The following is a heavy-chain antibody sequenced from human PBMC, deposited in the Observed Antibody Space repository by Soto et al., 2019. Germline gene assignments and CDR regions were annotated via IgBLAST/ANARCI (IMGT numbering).Heavy chain of an antibody. V-gene: IGHV3-23*01. Sequence: GGSLRLSCAASGFTFSNYAMSWVRQAPGKGLEWVSVISGSGGSTYYADSVKGRFTISRDNSKNTLFLQMNGLRAEETAVYYCAKVYCSGASCYSSAFDIWGQGTMVTVSS. CDR2: ISGSGGST. CDR1: GFTFSNYA. J-gene: IGHJ3*02. CDR3: AKVYCSGASCYSSAFDI. D-gene: IGHD2-15*01.